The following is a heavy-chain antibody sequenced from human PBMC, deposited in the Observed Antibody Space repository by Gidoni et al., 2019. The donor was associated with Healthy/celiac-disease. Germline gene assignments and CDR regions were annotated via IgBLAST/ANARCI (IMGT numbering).Heavy chain of an antibody. D-gene: IGHD3-3*01. J-gene: IGHJ6*03. CDR1: GFTFSSYA. Sequence: EVQLLESGGGLVQPGGSLRLSCAASGFTFSSYAMSWVRQAPGKGLEWVSAISGSGGSTYYADSVKGRFTISRDNSKNTLYLQMNSLRAEDTAVYYCANPPMFWSGWRGYYYYMDVWGKGTTVTVSS. V-gene: IGHV3-23*01. CDR2: ISGSGGST. CDR3: ANPPMFWSGWRGYYYYMDV.